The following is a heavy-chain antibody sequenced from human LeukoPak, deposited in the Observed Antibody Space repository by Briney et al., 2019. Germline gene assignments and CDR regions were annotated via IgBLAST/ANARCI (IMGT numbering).Heavy chain of an antibody. CDR1: GFTFSSYS. V-gene: IGHV3-48*04. CDR3: ARGSHYYDSSGYYPVDAFDI. Sequence: GGSLRLSCAASGFTFSSYSMNWVRQAPGKGLEWVSYISSSSSTIYCADSVKGRFTISRDNAKNSLYLQMNSLRAEDTAVYYCARGSHYYDSSGYYPVDAFDIWGQGTMVTVSS. J-gene: IGHJ3*02. CDR2: ISSSSSTI. D-gene: IGHD3-22*01.